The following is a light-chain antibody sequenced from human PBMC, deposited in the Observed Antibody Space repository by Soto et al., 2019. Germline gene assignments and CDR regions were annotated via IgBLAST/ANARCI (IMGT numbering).Light chain of an antibody. J-gene: IGKJ1*01. CDR1: QSVLYSSNNKNY. CDR2: WAS. V-gene: IGKV4-1*01. CDR3: QQYYSNLRT. Sequence: DIVMTQSPDSLAVSLVERATINCKSSQSVLYSSNNKNYLAWYQQKPGQPPKLLIYWASTRESGVPERFSGSGSGTDFTLTISSLQAEDVAVTHCQQYYSNLRTLGKGINVDI.